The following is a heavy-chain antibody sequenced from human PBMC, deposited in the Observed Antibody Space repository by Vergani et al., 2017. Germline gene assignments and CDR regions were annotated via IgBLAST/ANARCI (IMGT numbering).Heavy chain of an antibody. V-gene: IGHV4-38-2*01. CDR3: ARPRGWELPQDAFDI. CDR2: IYHSGST. D-gene: IGHD1-26*01. J-gene: IGHJ3*02. CDR1: GYSISSGYY. Sequence: QVQLQESGPGLVKPSETLSLTCAVSGYSISSGYYWGWIRQPPGKGLEWIGSIYHSGSTYYNPSLKSRVTISVDTSKNQFSLKLSSVTAADTAVYYCARPRGWELPQDAFDIWGQGTMVTVSS.